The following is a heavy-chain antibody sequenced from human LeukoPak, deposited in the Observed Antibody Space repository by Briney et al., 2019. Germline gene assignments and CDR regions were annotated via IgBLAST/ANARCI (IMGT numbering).Heavy chain of an antibody. J-gene: IGHJ4*02. CDR3: ARGGGDYVLDY. CDR1: GFTFSSYG. V-gene: IGHV3-33*08. D-gene: IGHD4-17*01. CDR2: IWYDGSNK. Sequence: AGGSLRLSCAASGFTFSSYGMHWVRQAPGKGLEWVAVIWYDGSNKYYADSVKGRFTISRDNSKNTLYLQMNSLRAEDTAVYYCARGGGDYVLDYWGQGTLVTVSS.